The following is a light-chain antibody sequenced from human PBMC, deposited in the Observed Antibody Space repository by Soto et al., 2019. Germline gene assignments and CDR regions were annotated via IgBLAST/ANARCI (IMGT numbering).Light chain of an antibody. CDR3: QQRSNWPLT. CDR2: DAS. V-gene: IGKV3-11*01. Sequence: EILLTQSPATLSLSPGDGATLSCRASQSVSRDLAWYQQKPGQAPRLLIYDASNRATGIPARFSGSGSGTDFTLTISSLEPEDFAVYYCQQRSNWPLTFGGGTKVEIK. J-gene: IGKJ4*01. CDR1: QSVSRD.